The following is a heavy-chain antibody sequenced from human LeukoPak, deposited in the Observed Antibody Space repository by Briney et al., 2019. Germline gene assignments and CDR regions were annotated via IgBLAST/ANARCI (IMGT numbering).Heavy chain of an antibody. D-gene: IGHD3-3*01. V-gene: IGHV4-61*02. Sequence: SETLSLTCTVSGGSISSGSYYWSWIRQPAGKGLEWIGRIYTSGSTNYNPSLKSRVTISVDTSKNQFSLKLSSVTAADTAVYYCARGFFIGLNWFDPWSQGTLVTVSS. CDR2: IYTSGST. CDR3: ARGFFIGLNWFDP. J-gene: IGHJ5*02. CDR1: GGSISSGSYY.